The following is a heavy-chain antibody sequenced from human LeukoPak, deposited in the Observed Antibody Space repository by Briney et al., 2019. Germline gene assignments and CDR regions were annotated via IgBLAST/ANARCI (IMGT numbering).Heavy chain of an antibody. CDR2: ISAYNGNT. Sequence: GASVMVSCKASGYTFTSYGISWVRQAPGQGLEWMGWISAYNGNTNYAEELQGRVTMTTDTSTSTAYMELRSLRSDDTAVYYCARVKEDYFDYWGQGTLVTVSS. J-gene: IGHJ4*02. CDR1: GYTFTSYG. CDR3: ARVKEDYFDY. V-gene: IGHV1-18*01.